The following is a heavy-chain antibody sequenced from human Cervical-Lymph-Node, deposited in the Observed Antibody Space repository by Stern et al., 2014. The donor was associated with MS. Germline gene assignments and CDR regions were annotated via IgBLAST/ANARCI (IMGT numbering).Heavy chain of an antibody. V-gene: IGHV1-69*01. CDR3: ARVHTASSHAFDI. Sequence: VQLVQSGAEVKTPGSSVKVSCKASEGSFSNYAISWVRQAPGQGLEWMGGVIRIFCTATYVQKFQDRVTITADESTSTAYMELISLRSEYTAVYYCARVHTASSHAFDIWGQGTLVTFSS. CDR2: VIRIFCTA. D-gene: IGHD5-18*01. CDR1: EGSFSNYA. J-gene: IGHJ3*02.